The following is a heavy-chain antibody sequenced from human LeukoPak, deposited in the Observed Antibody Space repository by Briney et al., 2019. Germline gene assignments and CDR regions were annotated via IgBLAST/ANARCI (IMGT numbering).Heavy chain of an antibody. D-gene: IGHD6-25*01. CDR1: RYNFTTYW. CDR3: ARHTKRPQAGWFDP. CDR2: IYPRDSQI. Sequence: GESLKISCKASRYNFTTYWIGWVRQMPGKGLEYMGIIYPRDSQIRYSPSFQGQVTISADKSISTAYLQWTSLKDSDTAIYYCARHTKRPQAGWFDPWGQGTLVTVSS. V-gene: IGHV5-51*01. J-gene: IGHJ5*02.